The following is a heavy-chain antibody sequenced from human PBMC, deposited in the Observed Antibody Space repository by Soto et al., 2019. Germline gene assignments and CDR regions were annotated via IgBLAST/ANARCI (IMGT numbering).Heavy chain of an antibody. D-gene: IGHD5-12*01. V-gene: IGHV3-64*01. J-gene: IGHJ3*01. Sequence: ESGGGLVQPGGSLRLSCAASGFTFSSYWMHWVRQAPGKGLEYVSGINSNGVKTFYANSVKGKFTISRDNSKNTLYLQMGSLRAEDMAVYYCARERYSGNDFDAFDVWGQGTMVTVSS. CDR2: INSNGVKT. CDR3: ARERYSGNDFDAFDV. CDR1: GFTFSSYW.